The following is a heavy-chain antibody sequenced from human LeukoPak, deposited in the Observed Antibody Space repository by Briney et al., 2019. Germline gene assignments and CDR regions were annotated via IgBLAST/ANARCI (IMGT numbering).Heavy chain of an antibody. CDR2: IIPILGIA. CDR1: GGTFSKYT. V-gene: IGHV1-69*02. CDR3: ARGPHSSSCRFDY. Sequence: GASVKVSCKASGGTFSKYTISWVRQAPGQGLEWMGRIIPILGIANYAQKFQGRVTITADKSTSTAFMELSSLRSEDTAVYYCARGPHSSSCRFDYWGQGTLVTVSS. J-gene: IGHJ4*02. D-gene: IGHD6-13*01.